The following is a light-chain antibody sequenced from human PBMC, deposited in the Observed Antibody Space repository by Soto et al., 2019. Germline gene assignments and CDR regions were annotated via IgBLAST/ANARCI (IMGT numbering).Light chain of an antibody. CDR1: QSVSSY. J-gene: IGKJ4*01. V-gene: IGKV3-11*01. CDR2: DAS. Sequence: EIVLTQSPATLSLSPGERATLSCRASQSVSSYLAWYQQKPGQAPRLLIYDASNRATGIPARFSGSESGTDCSLTVSSLDLEDFAVYYCQQRISWPLTFGGGTKVEIK. CDR3: QQRISWPLT.